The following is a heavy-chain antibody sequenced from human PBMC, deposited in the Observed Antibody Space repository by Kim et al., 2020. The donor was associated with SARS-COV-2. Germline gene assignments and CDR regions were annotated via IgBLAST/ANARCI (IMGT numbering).Heavy chain of an antibody. CDR1: GFTFSSYS. CDR3: ARDRIWGYSYGNWFDP. D-gene: IGHD5-18*01. J-gene: IGHJ5*02. V-gene: IGHV3-48*02. CDR2: ISSSSSTI. Sequence: GGSLRLSCAASGFTFSSYSMNWVRQAPGKGLEWVSYISSSSSTIYYADSVKGRFTISRDNAKNSLYLQMNSLRDEDTAVYYCARDRIWGYSYGNWFDPWGQGTLVTVSS.